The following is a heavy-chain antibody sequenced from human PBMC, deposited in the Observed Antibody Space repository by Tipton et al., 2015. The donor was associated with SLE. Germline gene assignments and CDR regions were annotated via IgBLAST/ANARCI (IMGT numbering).Heavy chain of an antibody. CDR3: VKAFGSYDMDV. D-gene: IGHD3-16*01. CDR1: GFTFSSYG. V-gene: IGHV3-30*02. J-gene: IGHJ6*02. Sequence: SLRLSCAASGFTFSSYGMHWVRRAPGKGLEWLTFIRYDESNKHYADSVKGRFTISRDNSKNTLYLQMNSLRTEDTAVYYCVKAFGSYDMDVWGRGTTVPVSS. CDR2: IRYDESNK.